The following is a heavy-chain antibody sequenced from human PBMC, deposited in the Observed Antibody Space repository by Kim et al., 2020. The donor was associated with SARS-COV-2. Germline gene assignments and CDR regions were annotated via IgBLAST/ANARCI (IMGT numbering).Heavy chain of an antibody. V-gene: IGHV3-30*01. CDR1: GLTFSRYA. D-gene: IGHD3-16*01. Sequence: GGSLRLSCAASGLTFSRYAMYWVRQAPGKGLKWVAIISFDGRDKYYADSVKGRFTISRDNAKDTLSLQMDSLRPDDTGVYYCARGGATRDFYYYYGMEDWGQGTTVTVSS. J-gene: IGHJ6*02. CDR2: ISFDGRDK. CDR3: ARGGATRDFYYYYGMED.